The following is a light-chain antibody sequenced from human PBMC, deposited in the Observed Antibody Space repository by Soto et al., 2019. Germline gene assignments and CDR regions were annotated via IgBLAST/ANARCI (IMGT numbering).Light chain of an antibody. J-gene: IGKJ3*01. V-gene: IGKV3-20*01. CDR2: GAS. CDR1: QSISSSY. CDR3: QQYVSSRFS. Sequence: EIVLTQSPGTMSLSPGERATLSCRASQSISSSYLAWYQQKPGQAPRLLVYGASSRATGIPDRFSGSGSGTGFTLTISRLEPEYFAVYYCQQYVSSRFSFGPGTKVDIK.